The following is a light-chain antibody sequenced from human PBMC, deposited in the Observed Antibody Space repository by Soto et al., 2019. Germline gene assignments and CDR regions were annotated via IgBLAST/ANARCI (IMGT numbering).Light chain of an antibody. J-gene: IGLJ1*01. CDR2: NTR. CDR3: LLYFGGAYV. Sequence: QAVVTQEPSLTVPPGGTVTLTCASSTGAVTSGYYPNWFQQKPGQAPRALIYNTRNKHSWTPARFSGSLLGGKAALTLSGAQPEDEAEYYCLLYFGGAYVFGAGTKVTVL. V-gene: IGLV7-43*01. CDR1: TGAVTSGYY.